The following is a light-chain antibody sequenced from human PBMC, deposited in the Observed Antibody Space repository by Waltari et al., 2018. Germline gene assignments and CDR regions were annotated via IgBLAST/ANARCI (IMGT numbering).Light chain of an antibody. CDR3: QQYNNWSFT. CDR1: QSVSSN. CDR2: GAS. Sequence: EIVMTQSPATLSVSPWERATLSCRASQSVSSNLAWYQQKPGQAPRLLIYGASTRATGIPARFSGSGSGTEFTLTISSLQSEDCAVYYCQQYNNWSFTFGPGTKVDIK. V-gene: IGKV3-15*01. J-gene: IGKJ3*01.